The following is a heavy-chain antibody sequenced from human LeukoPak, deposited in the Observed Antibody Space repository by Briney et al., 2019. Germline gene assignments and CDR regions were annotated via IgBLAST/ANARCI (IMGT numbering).Heavy chain of an antibody. CDR1: GFTFSTFA. J-gene: IGHJ5*02. Sequence: GGSLRLSCAASGFTFSTFAITWVRQAPGRGLEWVSDMIGAGETYYADSVKGRFTLSKDNSKTTLYLQMNSLRVEDTAIYYCAKDLHYNDGRWEFDPWGQGTLVTVSP. V-gene: IGHV3-23*01. CDR2: MIGAGET. D-gene: IGHD5-24*01. CDR3: AKDLHYNDGRWEFDP.